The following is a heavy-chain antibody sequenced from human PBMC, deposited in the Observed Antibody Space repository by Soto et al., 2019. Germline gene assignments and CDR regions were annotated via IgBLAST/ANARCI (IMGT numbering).Heavy chain of an antibody. Sequence: GESLQVSCKGSGCSFTSYWIGWVRQMPGKCLEWMGIIYPGDSDTRYSPSFQGQVTISADKSISTAYLQWSSLKASDTAMYYCARLVGDSTNRDDYYYYMDVWGKGTTVTVSS. J-gene: IGHJ6*03. CDR2: IYPGDSDT. CDR1: GCSFTSYW. D-gene: IGHD2-2*01. V-gene: IGHV5-51*01. CDR3: ARLVGDSTNRDDYYYYMDV.